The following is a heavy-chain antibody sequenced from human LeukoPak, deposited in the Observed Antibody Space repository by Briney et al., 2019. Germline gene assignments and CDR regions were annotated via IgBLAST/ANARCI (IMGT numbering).Heavy chain of an antibody. CDR1: GGSISSYY. CDR2: IYYSGST. CDR3: ARRARHFDWFSSGNHPYYYYMDV. V-gene: IGHV4-59*12. D-gene: IGHD3-9*01. Sequence: PSETLSLTCTVSGGSISSYYWSWIRQPPGKGLEWIGYIYYSGSTNDSPSLKSRVTISVDTSKNQFSLKLSSVTAADTAVYYCARRARHFDWFSSGNHPYYYYMDVRGKGTTVTVSS. J-gene: IGHJ6*03.